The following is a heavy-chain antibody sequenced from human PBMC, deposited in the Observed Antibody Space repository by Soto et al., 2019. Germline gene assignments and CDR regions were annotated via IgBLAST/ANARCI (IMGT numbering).Heavy chain of an antibody. CDR3: AKDQRRFGAAGYYYYMDV. Sequence: GGSLRLSCAASGFTFSSYGMHWVRQAPGKGLEWVAVISYDGSNKYYADSVKGRFTISRDNSKNTLYLQMNSLRAEDTAVYYCAKDQRRFGAAGYYYYMDVWGKGTTVTVSS. CDR1: GFTFSSYG. V-gene: IGHV3-30*18. J-gene: IGHJ6*03. CDR2: ISYDGSNK. D-gene: IGHD6-13*01.